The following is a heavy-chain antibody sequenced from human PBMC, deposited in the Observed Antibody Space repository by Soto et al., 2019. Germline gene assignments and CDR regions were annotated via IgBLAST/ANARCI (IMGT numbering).Heavy chain of an antibody. V-gene: IGHV4-59*01. Sequence: SETLSLTCTVSGGSISSYYWSWIRQPPGKGLEWIGYIYYSGSTNYNPSLKSRVTISVDTSKNQFSLKLSSVTAADTAVYYCARAPGGGSYPDYWGQGTLVTVSS. CDR2: IYYSGST. CDR3: ARAPGGGSYPDY. J-gene: IGHJ4*02. D-gene: IGHD1-26*01. CDR1: GGSISSYY.